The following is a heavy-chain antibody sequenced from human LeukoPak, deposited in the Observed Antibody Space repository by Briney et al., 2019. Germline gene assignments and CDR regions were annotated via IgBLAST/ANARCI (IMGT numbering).Heavy chain of an antibody. Sequence: QPGGSLRLSCTAYGFTFSDYSMSCVRQAPGAGLEWVSAISPAGDSTTDADSVKGRFTISRDNSKSTLYLQMNGLTAEDTALYYCARRLVTAGITDFFDSWGQGTLVSVSS. CDR2: ISPAGDST. V-gene: IGHV3-23*01. CDR1: GFTFSDYS. J-gene: IGHJ4*02. CDR3: ARRLVTAGITDFFDS. D-gene: IGHD2-2*01.